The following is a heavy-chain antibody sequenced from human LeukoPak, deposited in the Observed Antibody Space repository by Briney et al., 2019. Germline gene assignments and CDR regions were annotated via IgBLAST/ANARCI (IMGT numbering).Heavy chain of an antibody. V-gene: IGHV3-30*04. CDR3: ARDGSPFDF. CDR2: ISYDGSNK. Sequence: PGGSLRLSCAASGFTFSSYAMHWVRQAPGKGLEWVTVISYDGSNKYYADSVKGRFTISRDNSRNTLYLQMNSLRAEDTAVYYCARDGSPFDFWGQGTLVTVSS. J-gene: IGHJ4*02. D-gene: IGHD3-10*01. CDR1: GFTFSSYA.